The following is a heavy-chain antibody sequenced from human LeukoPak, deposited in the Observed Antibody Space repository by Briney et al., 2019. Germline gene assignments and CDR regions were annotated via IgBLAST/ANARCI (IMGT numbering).Heavy chain of an antibody. V-gene: IGHV3-30*01. D-gene: IGHD3-3*01. CDR3: ARVGRFLEWLLYYYYYMDV. CDR1: GFTFSSYA. J-gene: IGHJ6*03. CDR2: ISYDGSNK. Sequence: GGSLRLSCAASGFTFSSYAMHWVRQAPGKGLEWVAVISYDGSNKYYADSVKGRFTISRDNSKNTLYLQMNSLRAEDTAVYYCARVGRFLEWLLYYYYYMDVWGKGTTVTVSS.